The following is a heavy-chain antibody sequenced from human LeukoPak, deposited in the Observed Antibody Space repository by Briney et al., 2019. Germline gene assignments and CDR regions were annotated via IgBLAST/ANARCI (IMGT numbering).Heavy chain of an antibody. CDR1: GYTFSRYW. V-gene: IGHV3-74*01. Sequence: GGSLRLSCAASGYTFSRYWMHWVRQGPGKGLVWVSRINEDGSSTSYAESVRGRFTISRDNATNTLYLQMNSLRAEDAAVYYCTTNTFGARDSWGQGTLVTVSS. D-gene: IGHD3-10*01. CDR3: TTNTFGARDS. CDR2: INEDGSST. J-gene: IGHJ4*02.